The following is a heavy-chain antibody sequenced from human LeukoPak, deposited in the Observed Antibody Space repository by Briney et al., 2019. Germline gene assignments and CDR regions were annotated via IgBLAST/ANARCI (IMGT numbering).Heavy chain of an antibody. CDR1: GGSISSGGYY. CDR2: IYYSGST. D-gene: IGHD6-13*01. CDR3: ARVVAAAGTPYFDY. Sequence: SQTLSLTCTVSGGSISSGGYYWSWIRQHPGKGLEWIGYIYYSGSTNYNPSLKSRVTISVDTSKNQFSLKLSSVTAADTAVYYCARVVAAAGTPYFDYWGQGTLVTVSS. V-gene: IGHV4-31*03. J-gene: IGHJ4*02.